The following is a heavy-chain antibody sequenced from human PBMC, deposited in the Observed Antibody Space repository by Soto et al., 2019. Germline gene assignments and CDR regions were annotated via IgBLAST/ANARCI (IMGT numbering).Heavy chain of an antibody. CDR2: IYYSGST. CDR1: GGSISSGGYY. Sequence: QVQLQESGPGLVKPSQTLSLTCTVSGGSISSGGYYWSWIRQHPGKGLEWIGYIYYSGSTYYNPSLKSRVTISVDPSKTQFALKLSSVTAAGTAVYYCARWPQLEPRFDYWGQGTLVTVSS. V-gene: IGHV4-31*03. J-gene: IGHJ4*02. CDR3: ARWPQLEPRFDY. D-gene: IGHD1-1*01.